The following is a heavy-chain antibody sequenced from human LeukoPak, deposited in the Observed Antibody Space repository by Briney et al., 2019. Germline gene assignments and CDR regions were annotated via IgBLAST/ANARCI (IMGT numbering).Heavy chain of an antibody. J-gene: IGHJ4*02. D-gene: IGHD2-15*01. CDR3: AKDLDCSGGTCHKTVDY. CDR2: IRFDASDK. CDR1: GFTFSAFG. V-gene: IGHV3-30*02. Sequence: PGGSLRLSCAASGFTFSAFGMHWVRQAPGKGPEWVAFIRFDASDKIYADSVKGRFTISRDNSKNTLHLQMNSLSSEDTAVYYCAKDLDCSGGTCHKTVDYGGRGTLVTVSS.